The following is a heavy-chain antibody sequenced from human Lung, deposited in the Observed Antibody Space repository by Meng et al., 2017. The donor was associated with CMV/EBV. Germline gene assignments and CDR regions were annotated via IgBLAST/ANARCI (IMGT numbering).Heavy chain of an antibody. CDR3: ARHNYLWGSYPLAY. Sequence: GESLKISCAASGFTFSSYTMNWVRQAPGKGLEWVSSISTRSSYIYYADSVKGRFTVSRDNAKNSLYLQMNSLRAEDTAVYYCARHNYLWGSYPLAYWGQGTLVTVSS. CDR2: ISTRSSYI. J-gene: IGHJ4*02. V-gene: IGHV3-21*01. D-gene: IGHD3-16*01. CDR1: GFTFSSYT.